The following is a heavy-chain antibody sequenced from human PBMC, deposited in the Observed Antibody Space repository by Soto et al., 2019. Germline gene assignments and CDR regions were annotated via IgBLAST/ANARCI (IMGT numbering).Heavy chain of an antibody. J-gene: IGHJ3*02. V-gene: IGHV3-11*01. CDR2: ISSSGSTI. Sequence: QVQLEESGGGLVKSGGSLRLSCAASGFTFSDYYMSWIRQAPGKGLEWVSYISSSGSTIYYADSVKGRFTISRDNAKNSLYLQMNSLRAEDTAVYYCARNTTTYSGSLDAFDIWGQGTMVTVSS. D-gene: IGHD1-26*01. CDR3: ARNTTTYSGSLDAFDI. CDR1: GFTFSDYY.